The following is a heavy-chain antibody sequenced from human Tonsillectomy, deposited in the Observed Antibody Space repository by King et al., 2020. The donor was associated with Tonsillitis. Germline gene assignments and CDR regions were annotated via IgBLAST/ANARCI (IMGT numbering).Heavy chain of an antibody. V-gene: IGHV3-30*18. Sequence: VQLVESGGGVVQPGRSLRLSCAASGFTFSNYGIHWVRQAPGKGLEWVALISFDGSNKYYSDSVKGRFTISRDNSKNTLYLQMNSLRAEDTAVYYCAKDTQQQSKKWFDPWGQGPLVPVSS. D-gene: IGHD6-13*01. CDR3: AKDTQQQSKKWFDP. J-gene: IGHJ5*02. CDR1: GFTFSNYG. CDR2: ISFDGSNK.